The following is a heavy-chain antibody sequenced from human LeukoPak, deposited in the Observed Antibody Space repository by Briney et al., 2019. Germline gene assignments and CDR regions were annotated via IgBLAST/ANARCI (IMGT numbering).Heavy chain of an antibody. D-gene: IGHD1-26*01. CDR2: ISYDGSNK. CDR3: ATSGIVGATWGEVQSDY. Sequence: GGSLRLSCAAPGFTFSSYGMHWVRQAPGKGLEWVAVISYDGSNKYYADSVKGRFTISRDNSKNTLYLQMNSLRAEDTAVYYCATSGIVGATWGEVQSDYWGQGTLVTVSS. J-gene: IGHJ4*02. V-gene: IGHV3-30*03. CDR1: GFTFSSYG.